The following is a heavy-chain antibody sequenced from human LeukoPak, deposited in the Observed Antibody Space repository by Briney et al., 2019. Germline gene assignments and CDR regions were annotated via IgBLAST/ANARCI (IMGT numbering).Heavy chain of an antibody. J-gene: IGHJ3*02. Sequence: SETLSLTCAVYGGSFSGYYWSWIRQPPGKGLEWIGSIYHSGSTYYNPSLKSRVTISVDTSKNQFSLKLSSVTAADTAVYYCAGPRGSSNGAFDIWGQGTMVTVSS. D-gene: IGHD4-11*01. CDR1: GGSFSGYY. CDR3: AGPRGSSNGAFDI. CDR2: IYHSGST. V-gene: IGHV4-34*01.